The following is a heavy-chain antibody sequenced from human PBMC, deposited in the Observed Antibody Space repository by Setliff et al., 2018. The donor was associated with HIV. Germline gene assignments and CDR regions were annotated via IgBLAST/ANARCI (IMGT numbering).Heavy chain of an antibody. D-gene: IGHD3-22*01. CDR3: AKELAASGLGYFDS. Sequence: SLRLSCAASGFTFSSYEMDWVRQAPGEGLEWVSAILSTGERTFYADSVKGRFTISRDNSKNTVYLQMNSLRAEDTAEYYCAKELAASGLGYFDSWGRGILVTVSS. V-gene: IGHV3-23*01. CDR1: GFTFSSYE. J-gene: IGHJ4*02. CDR2: ILSTGERT.